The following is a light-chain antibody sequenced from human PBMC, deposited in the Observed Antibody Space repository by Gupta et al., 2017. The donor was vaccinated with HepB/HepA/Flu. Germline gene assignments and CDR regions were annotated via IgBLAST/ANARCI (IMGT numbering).Light chain of an antibody. J-gene: IGLJ2*01. CDR2: GSK. Sequence: QSVLTQPPSVSGAPGQRVTISCTGGNSGYDVHWYQQLPGTAPKLLIYGSKNRPSGVPDRFSASKSGTSASLAITGLQAEDEADYYCQSYDSDRSASIFGGGTKLTVL. CDR1: NSGYD. V-gene: IGLV1-40*01. CDR3: QSYDSDRSASI.